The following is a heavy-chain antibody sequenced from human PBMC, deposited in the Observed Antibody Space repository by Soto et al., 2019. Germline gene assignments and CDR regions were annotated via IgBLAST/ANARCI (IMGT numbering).Heavy chain of an antibody. J-gene: IGHJ4*02. CDR1: GYSFVTYG. D-gene: IGHD6-13*01. V-gene: IGHV1-18*01. CDR2: ISAYNGNI. CDR3: ARDRGDSRWSDHFDY. Sequence: QVQLVQSGAEVKKPGASVKVSCKASGYSFVTYGISWVRQAPGQGLEWMGWISAYNGNIAYAQKFQGRVTMTTDTSTSTAYMDVTSLRSDDTAVYYCARDRGDSRWSDHFDYWGQGTLVTVSS.